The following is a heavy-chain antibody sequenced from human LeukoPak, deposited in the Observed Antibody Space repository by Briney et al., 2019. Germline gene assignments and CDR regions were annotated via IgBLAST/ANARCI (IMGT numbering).Heavy chain of an antibody. V-gene: IGHV4-61*02. J-gene: IGHJ4*02. CDR2: IYTSGST. D-gene: IGHD6-13*01. CDR3: ARGRRGSSRLDY. Sequence: PSETLSLTCTVSGGSISSGSYYWSWIRQPAGKGLEWIGRIYTSGSTNYNPSLKSRVTISVDTSKNQFSLKLSSVTAADTAVYYCARGRRGSSRLDYWGRGTLVTVSS. CDR1: GGSISSGSYY.